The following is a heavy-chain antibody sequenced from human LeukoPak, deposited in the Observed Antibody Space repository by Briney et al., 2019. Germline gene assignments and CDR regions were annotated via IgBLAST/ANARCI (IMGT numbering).Heavy chain of an antibody. V-gene: IGHV3-11*03. J-gene: IGHJ4*02. CDR2: ISNSGLYT. Sequence: LSLTCTVSGGSISSSSYYWGWIRQAPGKGLEWVSYISNSGLYTNYADSVKGRFTISRDSAKNSLYLQMNSLRAEDTAVYYCARSRGADYWGQGTRVTVSS. CDR3: ARSRGADY. CDR1: GGSISSSSYY. D-gene: IGHD3-10*01.